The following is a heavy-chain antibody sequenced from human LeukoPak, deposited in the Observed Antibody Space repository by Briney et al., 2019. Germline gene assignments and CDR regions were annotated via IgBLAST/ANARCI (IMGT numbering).Heavy chain of an antibody. V-gene: IGHV3-30-3*01. D-gene: IGHD4-17*01. J-gene: IGHJ4*02. CDR3: ARDLGDYGGY. Sequence: GRSLSLSCAASGFTFSSYAMHWVRQAPGKGLEWVAVISYDGSNKYYADSVKGRFPISRDNSKNTLYLQMNSLRAEDTAVYYCARDLGDYGGYWGQGTLVTVSS. CDR2: ISYDGSNK. CDR1: GFTFSSYA.